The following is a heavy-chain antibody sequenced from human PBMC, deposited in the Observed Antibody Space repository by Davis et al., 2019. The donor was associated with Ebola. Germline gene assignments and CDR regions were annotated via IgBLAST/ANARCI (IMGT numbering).Heavy chain of an antibody. Sequence: SETLSLTCAVYGGSFSGYNWYWIRQPPGKGLEWIGEINHSGSTNYNPSLKSRVTISVDTSKNQFSLKLNSVTAADTAIYYCARTSLTSILPSGLGYTYFAPWGQGTPVTVSS. CDR1: GGSFSGYN. CDR3: ARTSLTSILPSGLGYTYFAP. CDR2: INHSGST. D-gene: IGHD2-21*02. V-gene: IGHV4-34*01. J-gene: IGHJ5*02.